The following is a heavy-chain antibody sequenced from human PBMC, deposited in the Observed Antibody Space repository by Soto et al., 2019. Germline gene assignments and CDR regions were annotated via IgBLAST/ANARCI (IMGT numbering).Heavy chain of an antibody. D-gene: IGHD6-13*01. J-gene: IGHJ3*02. Sequence: QVQLVQSGAEVKKPGASVKVSCKASGYTFTSYAMHWVRQAPGQRLEWMRWINAGNGNTKYSQKFQGRVTITRDTSASTAYMELSSLRSEDTAVYYCARPRGSSWYNAFDIWGQGTMVTVSS. CDR1: GYTFTSYA. CDR2: INAGNGNT. CDR3: ARPRGSSWYNAFDI. V-gene: IGHV1-3*01.